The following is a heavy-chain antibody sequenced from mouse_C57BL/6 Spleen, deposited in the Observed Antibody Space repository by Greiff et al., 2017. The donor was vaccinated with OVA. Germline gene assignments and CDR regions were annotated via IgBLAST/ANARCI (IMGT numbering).Heavy chain of an antibody. CDR1: GYAFSSSW. J-gene: IGHJ1*03. Sequence: VKLMESGPELVKPGASVKISCKASGYAFSSSWMNWVKQRPGKGLEWIGRIYPGDGDTNYNGKFKGKATLTADKSSSTAYMQLSSLTSEDSAVYFCAREGYDWYFDVWGTGTTVTVSS. D-gene: IGHD2-2*01. CDR2: IYPGDGDT. V-gene: IGHV1-82*01. CDR3: AREGYDWYFDV.